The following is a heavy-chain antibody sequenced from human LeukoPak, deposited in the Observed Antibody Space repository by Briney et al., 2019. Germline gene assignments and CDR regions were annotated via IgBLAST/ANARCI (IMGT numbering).Heavy chain of an antibody. J-gene: IGHJ4*02. D-gene: IGHD2-8*01. CDR3: TTVTDGGSDY. Sequence: PGGSLRLSCAASGFIFNNAWMSRVRRAPGKGLEWVGRIKSKVDGGTPAYAAPVKGRFTISRDDSKNTLYVQMNSLETEDTAVYYCTTVTDGGSDYWGQGTLVTVSS. CDR1: GFIFNNAW. V-gene: IGHV3-15*01. CDR2: IKSKVDGGTP.